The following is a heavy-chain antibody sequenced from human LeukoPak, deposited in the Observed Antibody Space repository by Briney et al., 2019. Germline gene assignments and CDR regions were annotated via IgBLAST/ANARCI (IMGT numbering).Heavy chain of an antibody. D-gene: IGHD1-1*01. Sequence: SGGSLRLSCTASGFSFRTYAMNWVREAPGKGLEWVSGISGNGGSTHYADAVKGRFNISRDNSKNTLFVKMNSLRDEDTAVYFCARAKRGTPLPISYYYYAMDVWGPGTTVTVSS. CDR3: ARAKRGTPLPISYYYYAMDV. CDR2: ISGNGGST. V-gene: IGHV3-23*01. J-gene: IGHJ6*02. CDR1: GFSFRTYA.